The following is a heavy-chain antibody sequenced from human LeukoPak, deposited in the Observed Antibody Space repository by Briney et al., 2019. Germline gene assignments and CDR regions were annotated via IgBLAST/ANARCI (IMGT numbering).Heavy chain of an antibody. CDR2: ISSSSSRT. J-gene: IGHJ4*02. Sequence: PGGSLRLSCEASGFTFSDYYMIWIRQAPGEGLEWVSYISSSSSRTNYADSVKGRFTISRDNAKNSLYLQMYSLRAEDTAVYYCAKERRTGSGAALDYWGPGTLVTVSS. CDR3: AKERRTGSGAALDY. CDR1: GFTFSDYY. V-gene: IGHV3-11*06. D-gene: IGHD6-19*01.